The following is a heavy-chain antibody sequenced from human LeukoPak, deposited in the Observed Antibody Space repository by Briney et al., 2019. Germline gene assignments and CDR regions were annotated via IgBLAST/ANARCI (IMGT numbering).Heavy chain of an antibody. CDR3: AKDRATTSGSYYGYFGY. D-gene: IGHD1-26*01. CDR2: ISISGGTT. J-gene: IGHJ4*02. Sequence: GGCLRPSCVASGFTSSTFAISWVRPAPGGGTGWLSAISISGGTTYYADSVKGRFTISRDNSKNTLYLQMNSLRAEDTALYYCAKDRATTSGSYYGYFGYWGQGTLVTVSS. CDR1: GFTSSTFA. V-gene: IGHV3-23*01.